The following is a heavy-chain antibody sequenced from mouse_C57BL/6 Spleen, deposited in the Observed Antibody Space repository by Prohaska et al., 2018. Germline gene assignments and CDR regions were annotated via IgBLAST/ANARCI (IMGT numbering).Heavy chain of an antibody. CDR1: GFTFSDYG. Sequence: GGGLVKPGGSLKLSCAASGFTFSDYGMHWVRQAPEKGLEWVAYISSGSSTIYYADTVKGRFTISRDNAKNTLFLQMTSLRSEDTAMYYCARDWAYYAMDYWGQGTSVTVSS. V-gene: IGHV5-17*01. D-gene: IGHD4-1*01. J-gene: IGHJ4*01. CDR3: ARDWAYYAMDY. CDR2: ISSGSSTI.